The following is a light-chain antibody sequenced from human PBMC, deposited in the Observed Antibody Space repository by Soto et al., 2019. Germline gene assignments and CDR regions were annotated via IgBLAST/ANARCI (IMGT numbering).Light chain of an antibody. J-gene: IGKJ5*01. CDR3: QLHSNWPRAT. V-gene: IGKV3-11*01. CDR1: QSVSSS. Sequence: IIFTQSPAILSMSPGERATLSCRASQSVSSSLAWYQQKPGQSSGFLVYDASAWATGIPARCSGSGSVTDFTLPIRGLAPDDVAVCYWQLHSNWPRATSGQGTRL. CDR2: DAS.